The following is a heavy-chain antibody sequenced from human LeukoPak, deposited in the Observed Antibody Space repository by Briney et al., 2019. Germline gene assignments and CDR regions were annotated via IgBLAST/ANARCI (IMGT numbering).Heavy chain of an antibody. CDR1: GGSISSYY. Sequence: SETLSLTCTVSGGSISSYYWSWMRQPPGKGLVWIGHIYYSGSTNYHPSLKSRVTISVDTSKNQFSLKLSSVTAADTAVYYCARLVSTRAYYFDYWGQGTLVTVSS. D-gene: IGHD4-11*01. J-gene: IGHJ4*02. CDR3: ARLVSTRAYYFDY. CDR2: IYYSGST. V-gene: IGHV4-59*01.